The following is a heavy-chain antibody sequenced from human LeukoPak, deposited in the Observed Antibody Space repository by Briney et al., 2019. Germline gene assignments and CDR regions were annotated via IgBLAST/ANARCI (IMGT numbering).Heavy chain of an antibody. D-gene: IGHD6-6*01. CDR1: GFTFSDHA. J-gene: IGHJ4*02. CDR3: AKKAA. CDR2: ISGSGDSR. V-gene: IGHV3-23*01. Sequence: PGGSLRLSCAASGFTFSDHAMSWVRQAPGKGLEWVSAISGSGDSRYHADSVQGRFTISRSNSKNTLYLQMSSLRVEDTAVYYCAKKAARGQGTLVTVSS.